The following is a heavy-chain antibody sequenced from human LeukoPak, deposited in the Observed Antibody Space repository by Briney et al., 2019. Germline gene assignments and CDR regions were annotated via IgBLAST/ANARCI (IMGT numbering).Heavy chain of an antibody. Sequence: SVKVSCKASGGTFSSYAISWVRQAPGQGLEWMGGIIPIFGTANYAQKFQGRVTITTDESTSTAYMELSSLRSEDTAVYYCARGDTGDRYYYYMDVWGKGTTVTVSS. J-gene: IGHJ6*03. V-gene: IGHV1-69*05. CDR2: IIPIFGTA. CDR3: ARGDTGDRYYYYMDV. CDR1: GGTFSSYA. D-gene: IGHD7-27*01.